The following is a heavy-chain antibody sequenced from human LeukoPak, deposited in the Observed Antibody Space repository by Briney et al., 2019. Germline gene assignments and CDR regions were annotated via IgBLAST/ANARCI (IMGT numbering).Heavy chain of an antibody. Sequence: GESLRVSCAASGFTFSHYAMHWVRQAPGKGLEWLADIWYDGSNKYYADSVRGRFTISRDNSKNTLYLQMNSLRAEDTAVYYCAKDGGHSSPTDYWGQGTLVTVSS. CDR2: IWYDGSNK. V-gene: IGHV3-33*06. D-gene: IGHD6-13*01. CDR3: AKDGGHSSPTDY. J-gene: IGHJ4*02. CDR1: GFTFSHYA.